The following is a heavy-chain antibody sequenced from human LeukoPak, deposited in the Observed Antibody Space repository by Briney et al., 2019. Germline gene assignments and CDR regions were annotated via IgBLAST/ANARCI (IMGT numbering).Heavy chain of an antibody. CDR1: GGSISGYY. J-gene: IGHJ4*02. Sequence: SETLSLTCTVSGGSISGYYWGWIRQPPGKGLEWIGSIYYSGSTYYNPSLKSRVTISVDTSKNQFSLKLSSVTAADTAVYYCARVKNDILTGYPLDWGQGTLVTVSS. CDR2: IYYSGST. CDR3: ARVKNDILTGYPLD. V-gene: IGHV4-39*07. D-gene: IGHD3-9*01.